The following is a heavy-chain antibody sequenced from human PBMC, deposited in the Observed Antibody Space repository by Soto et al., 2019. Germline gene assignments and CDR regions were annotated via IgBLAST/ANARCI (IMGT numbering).Heavy chain of an antibody. CDR1: GGSISSYY. D-gene: IGHD4-4*01. Sequence: PSETLSLTCTVSGGSISSYYWSWIRQPPGRGLEWIGYIYYSGSTNYNPSLKSRVTISVDTSKNQFSLKLSSVTAADTAVYYCARGDYSNYPDVWGKGTTVTVSS. V-gene: IGHV4-59*01. J-gene: IGHJ6*03. CDR3: ARGDYSNYPDV. CDR2: IYYSGST.